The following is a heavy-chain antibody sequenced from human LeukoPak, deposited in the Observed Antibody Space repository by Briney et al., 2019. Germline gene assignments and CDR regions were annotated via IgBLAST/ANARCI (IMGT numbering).Heavy chain of an antibody. V-gene: IGHV4-4*07. D-gene: IGHD6-19*01. J-gene: IGHJ3*02. CDR3: ARDSTQCAFDI. Sequence: PSETLSLTCTVSGGSISSYYWSWIRQPAGKGLEWVGRIYTSGSTNYNPSLKSRVTMSVDTSKNQFSLKLSSVTAADTAVYFCARDSTQCAFDIWGQGTMVTVSS. CDR1: GGSISSYY. CDR2: IYTSGST.